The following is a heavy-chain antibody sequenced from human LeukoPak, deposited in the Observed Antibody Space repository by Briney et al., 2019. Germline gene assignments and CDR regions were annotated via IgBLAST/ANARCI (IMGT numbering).Heavy chain of an antibody. J-gene: IGHJ4*02. CDR1: GFTFSSDW. CDR3: ARDRGITGTMPLDY. Sequence: GGSLRLSCAASGFTFSSDWMHWVLQAPGKGLVGVSRINGDGSIPYYADSVKGRFTISRDNAKNTLYLQMNSLRAEDTAVYYCARDRGITGTMPLDYWGQGTLVTVSS. V-gene: IGHV3-74*01. D-gene: IGHD1-7*01. CDR2: INGDGSIP.